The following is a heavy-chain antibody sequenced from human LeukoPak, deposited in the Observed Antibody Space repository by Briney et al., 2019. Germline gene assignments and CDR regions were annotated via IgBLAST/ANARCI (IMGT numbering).Heavy chain of an antibody. V-gene: IGHV1-69*06. J-gene: IGHJ4*02. Sequence: ASVKVSCKASGGTFSSYAISWVRQAPGQGLEWMGGIIPIFGTANYAQKFQGRVTITADKSTSTAYMELSSLRSEDTAVYYCARAGHYYDSSGYYLFDYWGQGTLVTVSS. CDR2: IIPIFGTA. CDR3: ARAGHYYDSSGYYLFDY. CDR1: GGTFSSYA. D-gene: IGHD3-22*01.